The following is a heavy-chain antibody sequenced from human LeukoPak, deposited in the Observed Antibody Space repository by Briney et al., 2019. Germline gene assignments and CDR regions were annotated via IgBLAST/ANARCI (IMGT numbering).Heavy chain of an antibody. CDR1: GGSFSGYY. D-gene: IGHD3-22*01. Sequence: SETLSLTXAVYGGSFSGYYWSWIRQPPGKGLEWIGEINHSGSTNYNPSLKSRVTISVDTSKNQFSLKLSSVTAADTAVYYCARGGLGYYDSSGYYYYFDYWGQGTLVTVSS. J-gene: IGHJ4*02. CDR2: INHSGST. CDR3: ARGGLGYYDSSGYYYYFDY. V-gene: IGHV4-34*01.